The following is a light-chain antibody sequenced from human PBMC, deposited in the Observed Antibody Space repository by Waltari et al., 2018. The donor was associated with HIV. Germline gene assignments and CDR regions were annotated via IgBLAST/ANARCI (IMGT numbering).Light chain of an antibody. CDR1: QTIGIY. V-gene: IGKV1-39*01. CDR3: QQSYKVPAT. J-gene: IGKJ1*01. CDR2: AAS. Sequence: DIQMTQSPSSLSASVGDRVTITCPASQTIGIYLTWHQQKPGKAPNLLNYAASTLQGGVPSRFSGSGSRTHFTLTITSLQPADFATYYCQQSYKVPATFGQGTKVETK.